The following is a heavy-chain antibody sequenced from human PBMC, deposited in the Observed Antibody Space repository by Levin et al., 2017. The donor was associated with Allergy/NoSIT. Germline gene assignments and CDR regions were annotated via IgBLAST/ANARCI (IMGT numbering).Heavy chain of an antibody. Sequence: PGGSLRLSCVASEFTVNKAYMSWVRQAPGKGLEWVSNIYAGGDTHYADSVRGRFTISRDTSKNTLYLQMNSLRVDDTAVYFCAGCTGDCSVDSWGQGTLVTVSS. CDR3: AGCTGDCSVDS. CDR1: EFTVNKAY. V-gene: IGHV3-53*01. J-gene: IGHJ4*02. D-gene: IGHD2-21*02. CDR2: IYAGGDT.